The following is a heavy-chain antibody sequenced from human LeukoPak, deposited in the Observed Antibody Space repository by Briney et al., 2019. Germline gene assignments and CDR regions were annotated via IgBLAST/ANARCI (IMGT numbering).Heavy chain of an antibody. Sequence: GGSLRLSCAASGFSFSSYSMNWVRQAPGKGLEWVSSISSSSNYIYYADSVKGRFTISRDNAKNSLYLQMNSLRAEDTAVYYCASYGGFTQDRGDYWGQGTLVTVSS. V-gene: IGHV3-21*01. CDR2: ISSSSNYI. D-gene: IGHD4/OR15-4a*01. CDR3: ASYGGFTQDRGDY. CDR1: GFSFSSYS. J-gene: IGHJ4*02.